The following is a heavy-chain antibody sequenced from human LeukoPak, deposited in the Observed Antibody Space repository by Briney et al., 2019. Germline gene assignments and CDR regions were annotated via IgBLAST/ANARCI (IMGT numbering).Heavy chain of an antibody. CDR1: GYTFTGYY. V-gene: IGHV1-2*02. CDR2: INPNSGGT. Sequence: ASVKVSCKASGYTFTGYYMHWVRQAPGQGLEWMGWINPNSGGTNYAQKFQGRVTMTRDTSISTAYMELSRLRSDDTAVYYCARDQEAYGGIPDYWGQETLVTVSS. D-gene: IGHD4-23*01. CDR3: ARDQEAYGGIPDY. J-gene: IGHJ4*02.